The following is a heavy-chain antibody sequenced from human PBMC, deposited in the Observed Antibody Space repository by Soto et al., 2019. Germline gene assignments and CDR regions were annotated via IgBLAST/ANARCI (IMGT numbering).Heavy chain of an antibody. V-gene: IGHV1-8*01. J-gene: IGHJ6*03. CDR1: GYTYTSYY. D-gene: IGHD5-18*01. CDR2: MNPNSGNT. CDR3: ARGPNTHYYYYYMDV. Sequence: ASAKVSCKDSGYTYTSYYINWLQQATGQGLEWMGWMNPNSGNTGYAQKFQGRVTMTRNTSISTAYMELSSLRSEDTAVYYCARGPNTHYYYYYMDVWGKGTTVTVSS.